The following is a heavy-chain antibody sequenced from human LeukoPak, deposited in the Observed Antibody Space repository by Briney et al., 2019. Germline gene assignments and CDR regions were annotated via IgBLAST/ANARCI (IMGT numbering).Heavy chain of an antibody. V-gene: IGHV3-21*01. CDR1: GFTFSSYS. CDR3: ARDNGVGPAAMGY. Sequence: PGGSLRLSCATSGFTFSSYSMNWVRQAPGKGLEWVSSLSSSSTYIYYADSVKGRFTISRDNAKNSLYLQMNSLRAEGTAVYYCARDNGVGPAAMGYWGPGTLVTVSS. CDR2: LSSSSTYI. D-gene: IGHD2-2*01. J-gene: IGHJ4*02.